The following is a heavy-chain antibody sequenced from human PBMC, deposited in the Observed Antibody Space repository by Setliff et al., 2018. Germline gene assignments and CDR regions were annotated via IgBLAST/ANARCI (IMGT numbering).Heavy chain of an antibody. V-gene: IGHV5-51*01. J-gene: IGHJ4*02. CDR1: GYNFANYW. D-gene: IGHD3-16*01. Sequence: GESLKISCRASGYNFANYWIGWVRQMPGKGLEWMAIIYPDDSDTRYSPSFQGQVTISADKSISTAYLQWSSLKASVTAMYYCARRGRRDYWGQGTLVTVSS. CDR2: IYPDDSDT. CDR3: ARRGRRDY.